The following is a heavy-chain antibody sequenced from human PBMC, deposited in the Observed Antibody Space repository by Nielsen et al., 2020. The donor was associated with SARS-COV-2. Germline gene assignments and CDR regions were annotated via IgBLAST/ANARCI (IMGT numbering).Heavy chain of an antibody. Sequence: SETLSLTCTVSGGSISSFYWTWIRQPPGKGLEWIGYIYYSGSTNYNPSLKSRVTISVDTSKNQFSLNLSSVTAADTAVYYCARDTRGGIWGQGTMVTVSS. CDR3: ARDTRGGI. D-gene: IGHD3-16*01. CDR2: IYYSGST. J-gene: IGHJ3*02. CDR1: GGSISSFY. V-gene: IGHV4-59*01.